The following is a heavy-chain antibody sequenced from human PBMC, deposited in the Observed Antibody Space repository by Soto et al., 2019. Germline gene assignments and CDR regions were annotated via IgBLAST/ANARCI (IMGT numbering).Heavy chain of an antibody. Sequence: QVQLQQSGPGLVKPSQTLSLTCTVSGGSISGDYYHWTWIRQSPGKGLEWIGYVFHSGSVLYNPSLKSRLIISVDTSKNQFSLRLGSVPAADPAVYFCGREVDGGDRDYYRLDVWGQGTTVTVSS. J-gene: IGHJ6*02. CDR3: GREVDGGDRDYYRLDV. CDR1: GGSISGDYYH. V-gene: IGHV4-30-4*08. D-gene: IGHD2-21*02. CDR2: VFHSGSV.